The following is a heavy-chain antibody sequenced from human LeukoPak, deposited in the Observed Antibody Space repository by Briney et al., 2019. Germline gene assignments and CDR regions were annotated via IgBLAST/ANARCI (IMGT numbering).Heavy chain of an antibody. Sequence: GSLRLSCTASGFTFGDYAMSWFRQAPGKGLEWVGFIRSKAYGGTTEYAASVKGRFTISRDDSKSIAYLQMNSLKTEDTAVYYCTRFDYYDSSGYDYWGQGTLVTVSS. J-gene: IGHJ4*02. V-gene: IGHV3-49*03. CDR3: TRFDYYDSSGYDY. D-gene: IGHD3-22*01. CDR1: GFTFGDYA. CDR2: IRSKAYGGTT.